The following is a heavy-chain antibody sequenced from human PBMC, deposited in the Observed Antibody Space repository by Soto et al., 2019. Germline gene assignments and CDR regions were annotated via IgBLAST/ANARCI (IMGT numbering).Heavy chain of an antibody. CDR1: GGSISTNAYY. V-gene: IGHV4-39*01. Sequence: QLQLQESGPGLVKPSETLTLSCTVSGGSISTNAYYWGWIRQPPGKGLEWIGSIYYSGSTYYNPSLKSRLTISVDTSRSHFSLKLSSVTAADTAMYYCARHGSFRFTWNDVAAFDIWGRGTVVTVSS. CDR2: IYYSGST. D-gene: IGHD1-1*01. CDR3: ARHGSFRFTWNDVAAFDI. J-gene: IGHJ3*02.